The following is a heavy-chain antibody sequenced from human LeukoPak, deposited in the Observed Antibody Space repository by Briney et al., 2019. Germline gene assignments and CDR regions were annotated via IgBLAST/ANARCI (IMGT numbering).Heavy chain of an antibody. CDR3: ASTTPYSSSQFEFDY. CDR1: GYTFTGYY. J-gene: IGHJ4*02. CDR2: INPNSGGT. V-gene: IGHV1-2*02. D-gene: IGHD6-6*01. Sequence: ASVKVSCKASGYTFTGYYMHWARQAPGQGLEWMGWINPNSGGTNYAQKFQGRVTMTRDTSISTAYMELSRLRSDDTAVYYCASTTPYSSSQFEFDYWGQGTLVTVSS.